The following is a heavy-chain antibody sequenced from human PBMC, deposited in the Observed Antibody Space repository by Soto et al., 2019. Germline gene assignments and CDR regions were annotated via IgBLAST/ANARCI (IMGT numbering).Heavy chain of an antibody. CDR2: ISGSGGST. CDR3: EKDQRELRFLAWLPIAGYFDY. J-gene: IGHJ4*02. CDR1: GFTFSSYA. D-gene: IGHD3-3*01. Sequence: HPGGSLRLSCAASGFTFSSYAMSWVRQAPGKGLEWVSAISGSGGSTYYADSVKGRFTISRDNSKNTLYLQMNSLRAEDTAVYYCEKDQRELRFLAWLPIAGYFDYWGQGTLVTVSS. V-gene: IGHV3-23*01.